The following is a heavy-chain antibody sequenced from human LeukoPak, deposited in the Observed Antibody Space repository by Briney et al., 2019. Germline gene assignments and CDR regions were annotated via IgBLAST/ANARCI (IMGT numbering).Heavy chain of an antibody. Sequence: GGSLRLSCAASGFTFSSYSMHWVRQAPGKGLEWVSSISSSTTYIYYADSVKGRFTISRDNAKNSLYLQMNSLRAEDTAIYYCARDNYSGSRYFDHWGQGTLVTVSS. J-gene: IGHJ4*02. CDR3: ARDNYSGSRYFDH. CDR2: ISSSTTYI. V-gene: IGHV3-21*01. D-gene: IGHD1-26*01. CDR1: GFTFSSYS.